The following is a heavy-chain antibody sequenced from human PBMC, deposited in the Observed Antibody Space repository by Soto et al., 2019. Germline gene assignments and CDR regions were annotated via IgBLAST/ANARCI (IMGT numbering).Heavy chain of an antibody. CDR1: GLTLSASA. Sequence: EVQLVESGGGLVQPGGSLKLSCVASGLTLSASAMHWVRQASGKGLEWVGRIRNKADKYATVYAAPVQGRFTISRDDSKSMAYLQMNSLRAEDTAVYYCARDRFVMDSSGYYRPGWFDPWGQGTLVTVSS. D-gene: IGHD3-22*01. V-gene: IGHV3-73*02. J-gene: IGHJ5*02. CDR3: ARDRFVMDSSGYYRPGWFDP. CDR2: IRNKADKYAT.